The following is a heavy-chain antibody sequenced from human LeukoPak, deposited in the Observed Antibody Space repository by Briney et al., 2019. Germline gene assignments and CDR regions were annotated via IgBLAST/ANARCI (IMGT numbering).Heavy chain of an antibody. CDR2: IYYSGST. D-gene: IGHD6-13*01. CDR1: GGSISSYY. J-gene: IGHJ6*03. Sequence: SETLSLTCTVSGGSISSYYWSWIRQPPGKGLEWIGYIYYSGSTNYNPSLKSRVTISVDASKNQFSLKLSSVTAADTAVYYCARDRRGGDIAAAANYYYMDVWGKGTTVTVSS. CDR3: ARDRRGGDIAAAANYYYMDV. V-gene: IGHV4-59*01.